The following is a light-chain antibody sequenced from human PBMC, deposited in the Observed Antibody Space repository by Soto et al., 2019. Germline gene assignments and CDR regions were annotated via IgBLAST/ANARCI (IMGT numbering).Light chain of an antibody. CDR1: QSISSY. CDR3: QQRYRHAPLT. V-gene: IGKV1-39*01. Sequence: DIQMTQSPSSLSASVGDRVTITCRASQSISSYLNWYQQNPGKAPKLLIYAASSLQSGVASRFSGSGSGTDFTVTISSLQPEDLPTCYCQQRYRHAPLTFGQAKRLVIK. CDR2: AAS. J-gene: IGKJ5*01.